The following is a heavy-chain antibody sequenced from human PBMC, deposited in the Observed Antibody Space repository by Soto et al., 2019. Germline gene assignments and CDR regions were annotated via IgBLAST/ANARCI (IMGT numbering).Heavy chain of an antibody. Sequence: ESVKVSCEXCGYRFTSYYMQWVRQAPGQGLEWMGIINPSGGSTSYAQKFQGRVTMTRDTSTSTVYMELSSLRSEDTAVYYCARDGKYYYDSSGYYYLGWFDPWGQGTLVTVSS. CDR2: INPSGGST. D-gene: IGHD3-22*01. CDR3: ARDGKYYYDSSGYYYLGWFDP. J-gene: IGHJ5*02. CDR1: GYRFTSYY. V-gene: IGHV1-46*01.